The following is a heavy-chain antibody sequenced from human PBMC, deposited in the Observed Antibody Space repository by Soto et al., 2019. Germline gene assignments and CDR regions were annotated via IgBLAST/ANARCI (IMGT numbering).Heavy chain of an antibody. CDR2: IYPGDSDT. Sequence: GESLKISCKGSGFTFSNHWIAWVRQMPGRGLEWMGIIYPGDSDTRYSPSFQGQVTISADKSISTAYLQWSSLKASDTAMYYCANAGAATENAFDIWGQGTMVTGSS. CDR3: ANAGAATENAFDI. J-gene: IGHJ3*02. D-gene: IGHD6-25*01. V-gene: IGHV5-51*01. CDR1: GFTFSNHW.